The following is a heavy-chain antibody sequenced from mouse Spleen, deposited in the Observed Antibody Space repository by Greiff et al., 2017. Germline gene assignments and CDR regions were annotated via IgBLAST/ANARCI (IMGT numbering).Heavy chain of an antibody. D-gene: IGHD1-1*02. CDR3: ARGGGIHWYFDV. CDR2: INYDGSST. V-gene: IGHV5-16*01. CDR1: GFTFSDYY. Sequence: EVQRVESEGGLVQPGSSMKLSCTASGFTFSDYYMAWVRQVPEKGLEWVANINYDGSSTYYLDSLKSRFIISRDNAKNILYLQMSSLKSEDTATYYCARGGGIHWYFDVWGAGTTVTVSS. J-gene: IGHJ1*01.